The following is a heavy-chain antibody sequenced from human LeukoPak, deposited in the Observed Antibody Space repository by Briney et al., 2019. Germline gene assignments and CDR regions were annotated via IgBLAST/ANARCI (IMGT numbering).Heavy chain of an antibody. CDR3: ARHGYSYAHDAFDI. CDR1: GGTFSSYA. CDR2: IIPILGIA. J-gene: IGHJ3*02. Sequence: SVKVSCKASGGTFSSYAISWVRQAPGQGLEWMGRIIPILGIANYAQKFQGRVTITADKSTSTAYMELSSLRSEDTAVYYCARHGYSYAHDAFDIWGQGTMVTVSS. V-gene: IGHV1-69*04. D-gene: IGHD5-18*01.